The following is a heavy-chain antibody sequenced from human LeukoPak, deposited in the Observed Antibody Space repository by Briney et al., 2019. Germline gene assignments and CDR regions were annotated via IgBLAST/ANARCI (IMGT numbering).Heavy chain of an antibody. CDR1: GFTFDDYA. D-gene: IGHD2-21*02. CDR3: AKDFVVVPGNVNYFDY. CDR2: MSYDGISK. Sequence: GGSLRLSCAASGFTFDDYAMHWVRQAPGKGLEWVAVMSYDGISKYYADSVKGRFTVSRDNSKNTLYVQMKSLRAEDTAVYYCAKDFVVVPGNVNYFDYWGQGTLVTVSS. V-gene: IGHV3-30*18. J-gene: IGHJ4*02.